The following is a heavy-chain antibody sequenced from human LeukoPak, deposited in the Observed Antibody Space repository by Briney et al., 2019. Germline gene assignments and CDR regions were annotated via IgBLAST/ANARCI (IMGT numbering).Heavy chain of an antibody. Sequence: PGGSLRLSCAASGFTFSSYEMTWVRQAPGKGLEWVSNISSSDTTIHYADSVKGRFTISRDNARNSLYLQMNSLRAEDTAVYYCGTVRGPDSSRWYSDYWGQGTLVTVSS. V-gene: IGHV3-48*03. D-gene: IGHD6-13*01. CDR3: GTVRGPDSSRWYSDY. J-gene: IGHJ4*02. CDR2: ISSSDTTI. CDR1: GFTFSSYE.